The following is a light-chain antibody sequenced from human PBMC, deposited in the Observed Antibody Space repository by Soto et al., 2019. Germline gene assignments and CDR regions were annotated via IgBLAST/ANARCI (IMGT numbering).Light chain of an antibody. V-gene: IGLV2-14*01. J-gene: IGLJ1*01. CDR3: FSHRSGNSHV. CDR1: SSDIGSYNF. CDR2: GVT. Sequence: QSVLTQPASVSGSPGQSITISCTGTSSDIGSYNFVSWYQQYPGKAPKLMIYGVTNRPSGVSDRFSGSKTGNTASLTISGLQAEDEAAYYCFSHRSGNSHVFGNGTKLTVL.